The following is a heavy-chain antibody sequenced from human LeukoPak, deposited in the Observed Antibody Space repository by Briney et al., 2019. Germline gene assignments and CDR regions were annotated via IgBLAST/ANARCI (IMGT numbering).Heavy chain of an antibody. V-gene: IGHV3-30*04. Sequence: PGGSLRLSCAASGFTFSSYAMHWVRQAPGKGLEWVAVISYDGSNKYYADSVKGRLTISRDNSKNTLYLQMNSLRAEDTAVYYCARGDLLADDWLLSSESFDYWGQGTLVTVSS. CDR3: ARGDLLADDWLLSSESFDY. CDR2: ISYDGSNK. CDR1: GFTFSSYA. J-gene: IGHJ4*02. D-gene: IGHD3-9*01.